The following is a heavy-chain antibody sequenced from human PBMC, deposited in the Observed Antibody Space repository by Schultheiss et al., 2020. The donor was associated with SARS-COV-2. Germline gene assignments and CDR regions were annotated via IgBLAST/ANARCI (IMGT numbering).Heavy chain of an antibody. Sequence: GGSLRLSCAASGFTFSSYGMHWVRQAPGKGLEWVAVIWYDGSNKYYADSVKGRFTISRDNSKNTLYLQMNSLRAEDTAVYYCVKDQSITIFGVVIFDYWGQGTLVTVSS. CDR3: VKDQSITIFGVVIFDY. CDR2: IWYDGSNK. J-gene: IGHJ4*02. CDR1: GFTFSSYG. D-gene: IGHD3-3*01. V-gene: IGHV3-33*06.